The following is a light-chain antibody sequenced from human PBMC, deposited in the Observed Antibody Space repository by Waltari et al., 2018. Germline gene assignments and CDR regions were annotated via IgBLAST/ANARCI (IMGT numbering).Light chain of an antibody. J-gene: IGKJ4*01. CDR3: QQRAIWPLT. Sequence: EIVLTRSPATLSLSPGERATLSCRASQTVNSYLAWYQQKPGQSPRLLIYDASNRATGIPARFSASGSGTDFTLTISSLETEDFAVYYCQQRAIWPLTFGGGTRVEIK. V-gene: IGKV3-11*01. CDR2: DAS. CDR1: QTVNSY.